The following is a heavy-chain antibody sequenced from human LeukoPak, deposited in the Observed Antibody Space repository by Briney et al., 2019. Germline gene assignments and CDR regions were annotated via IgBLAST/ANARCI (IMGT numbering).Heavy chain of an antibody. J-gene: IGHJ4*02. Sequence: ASVKVSCRASGYXFTSYYIHWVRQAPGQGLEWMGIINPFGGDTTYAQRFQGRVTLTSDTSTTTVDVELTSLRSEDTAVYYCARDGRYTSGWSFDYWGQGTLVTVSS. D-gene: IGHD6-19*01. CDR3: ARDGRYTSGWSFDY. CDR1: GYXFTSYY. V-gene: IGHV1-46*01. CDR2: INPFGGDT.